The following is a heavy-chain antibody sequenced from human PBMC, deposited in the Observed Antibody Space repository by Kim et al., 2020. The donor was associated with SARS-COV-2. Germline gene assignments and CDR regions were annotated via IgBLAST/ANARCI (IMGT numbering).Heavy chain of an antibody. CDR1: GYSFTSYW. D-gene: IGHD6-13*01. Sequence: GESLKISCKGSGYSFTSYWISWVRQMPGKGLEWMGRIDPSDSYTNYSPSFQGHVTISADKSISTAYLQWSSLKASDTAMYYCARHFGSSWSHDAFDIWGQGTMVTVSS. J-gene: IGHJ3*02. CDR3: ARHFGSSWSHDAFDI. V-gene: IGHV5-10-1*01. CDR2: IDPSDSYT.